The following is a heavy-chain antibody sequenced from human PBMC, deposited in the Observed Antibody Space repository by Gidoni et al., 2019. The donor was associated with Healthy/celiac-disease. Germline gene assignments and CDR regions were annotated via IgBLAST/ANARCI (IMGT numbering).Heavy chain of an antibody. CDR2: ISSSSSYT. CDR1: GFTFSDYY. V-gene: IGHV3-11*06. J-gene: IGHJ5*02. CDR3: ARDRGNWNFWSGFEP. Sequence: QVQLVESGGGLVKPGGSLRLSCAASGFTFSDYYMSWIRQAPGKGLEWVSSISSSSSYTNYADSVKGRFTISRDNAKNSLYLQMNSLRAEDTAVYYCARDRGNWNFWSGFEPWGQGTLVTVSS. D-gene: IGHD1-7*01.